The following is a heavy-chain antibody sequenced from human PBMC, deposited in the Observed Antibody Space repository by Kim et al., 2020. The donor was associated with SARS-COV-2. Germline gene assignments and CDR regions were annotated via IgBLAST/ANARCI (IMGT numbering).Heavy chain of an antibody. V-gene: IGHV3-23*01. D-gene: IGHD1-26*01. Sequence: GGSLRLSCAASGFTFSTYAMNWVRQAPMKGLEWVSDISNGGDITHYADSVKGRFTISRDNSKNTLYLQMNSLTAEDTAVYYCAKGWSVGATYFDSWGQGT. CDR3: AKGWSVGATYFDS. CDR2: ISNGGDIT. CDR1: GFTFSTYA. J-gene: IGHJ4*02.